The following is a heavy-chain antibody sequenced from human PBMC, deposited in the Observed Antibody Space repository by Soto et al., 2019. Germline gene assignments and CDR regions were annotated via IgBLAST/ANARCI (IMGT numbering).Heavy chain of an antibody. CDR2: ISAYNGNT. CDR1: GYTFTSYG. V-gene: IGHV1-18*01. CDR3: ARYRSSSIYYYYYMDV. Sequence: SVKVSCKASGYTFTSYGISWVLQAPGQGLEWMGWISAYNGNTNYAQKLQGRVTMTTDTSTSTAYMELRSLRSDDTAVYYCARYRSSSIYYYYYMDVWGKGTTVTVSS. J-gene: IGHJ6*03. D-gene: IGHD6-6*01.